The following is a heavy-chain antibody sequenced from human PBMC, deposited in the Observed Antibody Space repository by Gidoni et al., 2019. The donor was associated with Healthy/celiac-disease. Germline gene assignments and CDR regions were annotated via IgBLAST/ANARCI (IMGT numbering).Heavy chain of an antibody. D-gene: IGHD6-13*01. Sequence: EVQLLESGGGLVQPGGSLRLSCAASGLTFSSYAMSWVRQATGKGLEWVSAISGSGGSTYYADSVKGRFTISRDNSKNTLYLQMNSLRAEDTAVYYCARKRAAAGAPGHLIDYWGQGTLVTVSS. CDR3: ARKRAAAGAPGHLIDY. J-gene: IGHJ4*02. CDR2: ISGSGGST. CDR1: GLTFSSYA. V-gene: IGHV3-23*01.